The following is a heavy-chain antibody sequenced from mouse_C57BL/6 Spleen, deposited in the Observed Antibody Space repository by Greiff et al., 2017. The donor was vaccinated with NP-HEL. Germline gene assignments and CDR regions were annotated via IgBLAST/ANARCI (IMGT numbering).Heavy chain of an antibody. V-gene: IGHV1-69*01. Sequence: QVQLQQPGAELVMPGASVKLSCKASGYTFTSYWMHWVKQRPGQGLEWIGEIDPSDSYTNYNQKFKGKSTLTVDKSSSTAYMQLSSLTSEDSAVYYCARGYAMGYWGQGTPVTVSS. CDR3: ARGYAMGY. CDR1: GYTFTSYW. J-gene: IGHJ4*01. CDR2: IDPSDSYT.